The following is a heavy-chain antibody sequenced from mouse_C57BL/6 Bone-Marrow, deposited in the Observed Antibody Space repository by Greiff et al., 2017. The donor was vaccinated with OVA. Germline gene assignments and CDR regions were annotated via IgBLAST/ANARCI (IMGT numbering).Heavy chain of an antibody. CDR1: GYTFTDYY. V-gene: IGHV1-26*01. J-gene: IGHJ4*01. CDR3: ARESYYGRVYALDY. D-gene: IGHD1-1*01. Sequence: EVQLQQSGPELVKPGASVKISCKASGYTFTDYYMNWVKQSHGKSLEWIGDINPNNGGTSYNQKFKGKATLTVDKSSSTAYMELRSLTSEDSAVYYSARESYYGRVYALDYWGEGASVTVS. CDR2: INPNNGGT.